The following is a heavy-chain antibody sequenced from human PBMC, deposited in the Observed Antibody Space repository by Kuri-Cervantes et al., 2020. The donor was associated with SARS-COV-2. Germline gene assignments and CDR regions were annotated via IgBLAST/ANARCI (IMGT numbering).Heavy chain of an antibody. CDR2: ISTYNGNT. Sequence: GGSLRLSCKASGYTFTSYGINWVRQAPGQGLEWMTWISTYNGNTNYAQKLQDRVTMATDTSTSTAYMELRSLRSDDTAVYYCARDNGANAFDIWGQGTMVTVSS. CDR1: GYTFTSYG. J-gene: IGHJ3*02. CDR3: ARDNGANAFDI. V-gene: IGHV1-18*01.